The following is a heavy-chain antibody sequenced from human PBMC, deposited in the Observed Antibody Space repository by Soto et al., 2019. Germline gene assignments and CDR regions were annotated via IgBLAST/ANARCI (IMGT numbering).Heavy chain of an antibody. J-gene: IGHJ3*01. CDR3: VREGGGRYSPGSFDL. Sequence: EVQLLESGGGLVRPGESLRLSCTTSGFTFNNYAMNWVRQAPGKGLEWVSFISGSGGSAYYADSVQGRFTISRDNSRNTLYLQMNGLRAEDTAIYSCVREGGGRYSPGSFDLWGRGTKVTVSS. D-gene: IGHD6-19*01. V-gene: IGHV3-23*01. CDR1: GFTFNNYA. CDR2: ISGSGGSA.